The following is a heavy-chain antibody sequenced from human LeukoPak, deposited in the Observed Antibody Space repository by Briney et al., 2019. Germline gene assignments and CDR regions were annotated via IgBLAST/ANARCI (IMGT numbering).Heavy chain of an antibody. V-gene: IGHV1-69*04. J-gene: IGHJ6*02. Sequence: GASVKVSCKASGGIFSSYAISWVRQAPGQGLEWMGRIIPILGIANYAQKFQGRVTITADKSTSTAYMELSSLRSEDTAVYYCARDQGCSGGSCYDYYYYGMDVWGQGTTVTVSS. CDR3: ARDQGCSGGSCYDYYYYGMDV. CDR1: GGIFSSYA. D-gene: IGHD2-15*01. CDR2: IIPILGIA.